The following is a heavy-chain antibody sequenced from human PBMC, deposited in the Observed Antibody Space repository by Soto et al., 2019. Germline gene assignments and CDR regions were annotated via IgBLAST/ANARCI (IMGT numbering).Heavy chain of an antibody. CDR1: GGSISSYS. J-gene: IGHJ3*02. D-gene: IGHD4-17*01. CDR2: AYYSGST. CDR3: ARDTVTTSDDAFDI. V-gene: IGHV4-59*01. Sequence: QVQLQESGPGLVKPSETLSLTCTVSGGSISSYSWTWSRQPPGKRLEWIGFAYYSGSTNYNPSLTSRVTISLVMSKNQFSLKLSSVTAADTAVYYCARDTVTTSDDAFDIWGQGTMVTVSS.